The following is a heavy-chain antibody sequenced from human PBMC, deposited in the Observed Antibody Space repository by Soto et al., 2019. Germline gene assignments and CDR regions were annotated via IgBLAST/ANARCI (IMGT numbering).Heavy chain of an antibody. CDR2: ISAYNGNT. V-gene: IGHV1-18*01. D-gene: IGHD2-2*01. CDR3: ARDPLAAMYGYYYMDV. Sequence: ASVKVSCKASGYTFTSYGISWVRQAPGQRLEWMGWISAYNGNTNYAQKLQGRVTMTRDTSTSTAYMELSSLRSEDTAVYYCARDPLAAMYGYYYMDVWGKGTTVTVSS. CDR1: GYTFTSYG. J-gene: IGHJ6*03.